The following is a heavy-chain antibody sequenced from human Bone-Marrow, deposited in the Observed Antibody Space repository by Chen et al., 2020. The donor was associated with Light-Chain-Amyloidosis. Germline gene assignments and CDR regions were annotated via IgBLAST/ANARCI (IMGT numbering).Heavy chain of an antibody. Sequence: QVQLVESGGGLVKPGGSLRLSCAASGFTFSDYYMSWIRQAPGNGLEWVSYISSSGSTIYYADSVKGRFTISRDNAKNSLYLQMNSLRAEDTAVYYCARERVLVPYYYYGMDVWGQGTTVTVSS. CDR1: GFTFSDYY. V-gene: IGHV3-11*01. CDR2: ISSSGSTI. J-gene: IGHJ6*02. D-gene: IGHD6-6*01. CDR3: ARERVLVPYYYYGMDV.